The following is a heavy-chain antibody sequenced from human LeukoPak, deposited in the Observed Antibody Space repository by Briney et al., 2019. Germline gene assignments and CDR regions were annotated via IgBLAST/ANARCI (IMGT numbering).Heavy chain of an antibody. CDR1: GGTFSSYT. D-gene: IGHD2-2*01. Sequence: SVKVSCKASGGTFSSYTISWVRQAPGQGLEWMGRIIPILGIADYAQKFQGRVTITADKPTSTAYMELSSLRSEDTAVYYCARAEAGYCSSTSCHARNRWFDPWGQGTLVTVSS. V-gene: IGHV1-69*02. J-gene: IGHJ5*02. CDR2: IIPILGIA. CDR3: ARAEAGYCSSTSCHARNRWFDP.